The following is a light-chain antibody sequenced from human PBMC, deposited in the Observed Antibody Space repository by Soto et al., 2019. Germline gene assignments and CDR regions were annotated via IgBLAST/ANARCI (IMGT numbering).Light chain of an antibody. V-gene: IGLV2-23*01. CDR2: EAS. CDR1: SSDVGSYNL. J-gene: IGLJ1*01. CDR3: CSYAGSYTGV. Sequence: QSALTQPPSVSGSPGQSITISCTGTSSDVGSYNLVSWYQQHPGKVPKLMIYEASKRPSGVPYRFSGSKSGNTASLTVSGLQAEDEADYYCCSYAGSYTGVFGAGTKLTVL.